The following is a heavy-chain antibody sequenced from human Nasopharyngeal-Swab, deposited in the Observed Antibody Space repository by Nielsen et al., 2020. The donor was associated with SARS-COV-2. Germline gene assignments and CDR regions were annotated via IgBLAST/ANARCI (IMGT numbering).Heavy chain of an antibody. V-gene: IGHV3-23*01. J-gene: IGHJ6*02. D-gene: IGHD3-10*01. CDR3: AKDVRGSGSLGCMDV. Sequence: GESLKISCAASGFTFSSYAMSWVRQAPGKGLEWVSAISGSGGSTYYVDSVKGRFTISRDNSKNTLYLQMNSLSAEDTAVYYCAKDVRGSGSLGCMDVWGQGTTVTVSS. CDR1: GFTFSSYA. CDR2: ISGSGGST.